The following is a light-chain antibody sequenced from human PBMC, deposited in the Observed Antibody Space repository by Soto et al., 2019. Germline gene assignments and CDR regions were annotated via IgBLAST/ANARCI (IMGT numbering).Light chain of an antibody. CDR1: LSVSSSY. J-gene: IGKJ1*01. CDR2: GAS. CDR3: QQYGRSLWT. Sequence: EIVLTQSPGTLSLSPGDRSTLSCRASLSVSSSYLAWYQQKPGQAPRLLIYGASSRATGIPDRFSGSGSGTDFTLTISRLEPEDFAVYYCQQYGRSLWTFGQGTKVEIK. V-gene: IGKV3-20*01.